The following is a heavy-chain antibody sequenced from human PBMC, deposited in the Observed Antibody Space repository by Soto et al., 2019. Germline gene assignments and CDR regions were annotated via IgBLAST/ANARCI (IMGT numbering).Heavy chain of an antibody. CDR2: ISAAGDT. CDR1: GFTFRNYD. Sequence: EVQLVESGGGLVQPGGSLRLSCEASGFTFRNYDMHWVRQGTGKGLEWVSGISAAGDTEYADSVESRFTITRENAQNSFFLQTSSPRVGDSAIEYCASTERDCYGLDFWGQATTVIVSS. J-gene: IGHJ6*02. CDR3: ASTERDCYGLDF. V-gene: IGHV3-13*01.